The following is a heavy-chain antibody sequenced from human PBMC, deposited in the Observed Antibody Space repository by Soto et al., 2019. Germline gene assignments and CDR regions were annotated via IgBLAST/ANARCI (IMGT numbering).Heavy chain of an antibody. CDR2: IYYSGST. J-gene: IGHJ4*02. D-gene: IGHD6-19*01. Sequence: PSETLSLTCPVSGGSISSSSYYWGWIRQPPGKGLEWIGSIYYSGSTYYNPSLKIRVTISVDTSKNQFSLKLSSVTAADTAVYYCARSCSGWYLDFWGQGTLVTVSS. CDR3: ARSCSGWYLDF. V-gene: IGHV4-39*01. CDR1: GGSISSSSYY.